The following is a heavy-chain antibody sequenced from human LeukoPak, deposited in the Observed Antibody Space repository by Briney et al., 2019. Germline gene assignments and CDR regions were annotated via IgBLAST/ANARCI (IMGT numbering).Heavy chain of an antibody. D-gene: IGHD3-10*01. Sequence: GGSLRLSCAASGFTFSSYAMSWVRQAPGKGLEWVSAISGSGGSTYYADSVKGRFTISRDNSKNTLYLQMNSLRAEDTAVYYCAKDWFGELSQLYYYYGMDVWGQGTTVTVSS. CDR3: AKDWFGELSQLYYYYGMDV. V-gene: IGHV3-23*01. J-gene: IGHJ6*02. CDR1: GFTFSSYA. CDR2: ISGSGGST.